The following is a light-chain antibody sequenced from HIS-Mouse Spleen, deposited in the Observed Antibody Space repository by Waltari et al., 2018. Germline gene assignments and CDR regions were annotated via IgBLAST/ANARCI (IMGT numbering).Light chain of an antibody. V-gene: IGKV2-30*02. Sequence: DVVMTQSPLSLPVTLGQPASISCRSSQSLVHSDGNTYLNWFQQQPGQSPRRLIYKVSNRDAGVPDRVSGSGSGTDVTLKISRVEAEDVGVYYCMQGTHWPPGTFGQGTKVEIK. J-gene: IGKJ1*01. CDR2: KVS. CDR1: QSLVHSDGNTY. CDR3: MQGTHWPPGT.